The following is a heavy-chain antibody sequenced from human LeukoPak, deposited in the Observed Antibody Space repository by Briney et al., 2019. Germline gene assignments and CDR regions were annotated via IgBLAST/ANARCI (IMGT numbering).Heavy chain of an antibody. J-gene: IGHJ3*02. Sequence: GASVKVSCKASGYTFTSYGISWVRQAPGQGLEWMGWISAYNGNTNYAQKFQGRVTITADESTSTAYMELSSLRSEDTAVYYCARGSVARSTSLAFDIWGQGTMVTVSS. V-gene: IGHV1-18*01. CDR3: ARGSVARSTSLAFDI. CDR1: GYTFTSYG. CDR2: ISAYNGNT. D-gene: IGHD2-2*01.